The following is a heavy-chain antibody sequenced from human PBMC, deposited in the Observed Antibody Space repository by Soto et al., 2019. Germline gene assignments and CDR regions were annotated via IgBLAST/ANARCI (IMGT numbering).Heavy chain of an antibody. J-gene: IGHJ4*02. CDR2: IYSGGNT. V-gene: IGHV4-59*01. CDR3: ARDYYHNTHYFDY. Sequence: SETLSLTCTVSGGSISTYYWTLIRQPPGKGLECIGYIYSGGNTNYNPSLKSRVTISVDTSRNQFSLKPSSLTAAETAVYYCARDYYHNTHYFDYWGQGTLVTVSS. D-gene: IGHD3-22*01. CDR1: GGSISTYY.